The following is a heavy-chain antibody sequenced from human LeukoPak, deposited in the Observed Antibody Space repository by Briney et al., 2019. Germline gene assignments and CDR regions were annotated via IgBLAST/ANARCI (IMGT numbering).Heavy chain of an antibody. CDR1: EFTFSSYD. CDR3: ARRAGAYSHPYDY. CDR2: ISYDGSNK. V-gene: IGHV3-30*12. Sequence: GGSLRLSCAASEFTFSSYDMHWVRQAPGKGLEWVAFISYDGSNKYYADSVKGRFTISRDNSINTLFLQMNSLRAEDTAVYYCARRAGAYSHPYDYWGQGTLVTVSS. D-gene: IGHD4/OR15-4a*01. J-gene: IGHJ4*02.